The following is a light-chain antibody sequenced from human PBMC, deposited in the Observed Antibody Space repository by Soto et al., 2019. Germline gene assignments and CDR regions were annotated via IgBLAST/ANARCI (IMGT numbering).Light chain of an antibody. CDR2: DVN. CDR3: CSYAGTYTHYV. V-gene: IGLV2-11*01. CDR1: SSDVGGYNF. Sequence: QSALTQPRSVSVSPGQSVTISCTGTSSDVGGYNFVSWYQQHPGKAPKLMIYDVNKRPSGVPGRFSGSKSGNTASLTIPGLQAEDEADYYCCSYAGTYTHYVFGTGTKLTVL. J-gene: IGLJ1*01.